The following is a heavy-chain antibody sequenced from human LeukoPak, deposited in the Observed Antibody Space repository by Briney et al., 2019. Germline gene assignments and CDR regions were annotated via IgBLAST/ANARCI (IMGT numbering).Heavy chain of an antibody. J-gene: IGHJ4*02. CDR1: GGTFSSYA. V-gene: IGHV1-69*13. CDR3: ARRQSRYCSSTSCYISPGFDY. CDR2: IIPIFGTA. Sequence: ASVKVSCKASGGTFSSYAISWVRQAPGQGLEWMGGIIPIFGTANYAQKFQGRVTITADESTSTAYLQWSSLKASDTAMYYCARRQSRYCSSTSCYISPGFDYWGQGTLVTVSS. D-gene: IGHD2-2*01.